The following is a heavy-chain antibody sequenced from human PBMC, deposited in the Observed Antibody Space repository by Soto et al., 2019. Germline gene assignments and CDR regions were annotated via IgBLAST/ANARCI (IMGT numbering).Heavy chain of an antibody. CDR3: ARSGSGWYGGFDY. V-gene: IGHV4-59*08. CDR1: GGSLSSFY. CDR2: IYYSGST. J-gene: IGHJ4*02. D-gene: IGHD6-19*01. Sequence: SETLSLTCTVSGGSLSSFYWSWLRPPPGKGLEWIGYIYYSGSTNYNPSLKSRVTISVDTSKNQFSLKLSSVTAADTAVYYCARSGSGWYGGFDYWGQGTLVTVSS.